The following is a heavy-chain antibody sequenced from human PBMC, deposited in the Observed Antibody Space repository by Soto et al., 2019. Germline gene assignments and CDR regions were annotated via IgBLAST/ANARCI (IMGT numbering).Heavy chain of an antibody. D-gene: IGHD2-2*01. CDR3: ARGVRGGYCSSTSCFDAFDI. V-gene: IGHV3-48*01. J-gene: IGHJ3*02. Sequence: GGSLRPSCAAPWFTFRSYSINLGRQAPGKGLELVSYISSSSSTIYYADSVKGRFTISRDNAKNSLYLQMNSLRAEDTAVYYCARGVRGGYCSSTSCFDAFDIWGQGTMVTVSS. CDR2: ISSSSSTI. CDR1: WFTFRSYS.